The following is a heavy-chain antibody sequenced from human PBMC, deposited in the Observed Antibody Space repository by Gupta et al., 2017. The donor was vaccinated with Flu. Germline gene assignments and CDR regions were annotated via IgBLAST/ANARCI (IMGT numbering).Heavy chain of an antibody. D-gene: IGHD3-22*01. CDR1: GGSISSSSYY. CDR2: IYDSGST. J-gene: IGHJ3*02. Sequence: HLQLQESCPGLVKPSETLSLTCPVSGGSISSSSYYWGWIRQPPGKGLEWIGIIYDSGSTYYNTPLKSRVNISVDTSKTQFSLKLSSVTAADTAVYYCARLPKSSYYYDSSGYFTGDAFAIGGQGTMVTVSS. V-gene: IGHV4-39*01. CDR3: ARLPKSSYYYDSSGYFTGDAFAI.